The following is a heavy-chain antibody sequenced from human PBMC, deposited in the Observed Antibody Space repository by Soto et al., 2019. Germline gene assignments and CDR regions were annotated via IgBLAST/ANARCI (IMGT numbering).Heavy chain of an antibody. V-gene: IGHV4-61*01. Sequence: PSETLSLTCTVSGGSVSSGSYYWSWIRQPPGKGLEWIGYIYYSGSTNYNPSLKSRVTISVDTSKNQFSLKLSSVTAADTAVYYCAREYGGTSRGAPTKYYFDYWGQGTLVTVSS. CDR3: AREYGGTSRGAPTKYYFDY. CDR2: IYYSGST. D-gene: IGHD1-1*01. J-gene: IGHJ4*02. CDR1: GGSVSSGSYY.